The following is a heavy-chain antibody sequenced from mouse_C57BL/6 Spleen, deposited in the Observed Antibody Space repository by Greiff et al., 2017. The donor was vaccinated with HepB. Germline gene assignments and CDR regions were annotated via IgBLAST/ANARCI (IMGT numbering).Heavy chain of an antibody. CDR1: GYTFTDYY. J-gene: IGHJ4*01. Sequence: EVQLQQSGPELVKPGASVKISCKASGYTFTDYYMNWVKQSHGKSLEWIGDINPNNGGTSYNQKFKGKATLTVDKSSSTAYMELRSLTSEDSAVYYCARYGNYGRDYAMDYWGQGTSVTVSS. CDR2: INPNNGGT. D-gene: IGHD2-1*01. CDR3: ARYGNYGRDYAMDY. V-gene: IGHV1-26*01.